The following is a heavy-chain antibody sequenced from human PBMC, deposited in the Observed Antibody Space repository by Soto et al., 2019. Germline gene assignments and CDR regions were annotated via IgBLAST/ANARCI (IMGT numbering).Heavy chain of an antibody. V-gene: IGHV3-11*01. J-gene: IGHJ5*02. D-gene: IGHD2-2*01. CDR2: ISSSGSTI. CDR3: ARSYDIVVVPAASPGLWFDP. Sequence: PGGSLRLSCAASGFTFSDYYMSWIRQAPGKGLEWVSYISSSGSTIYYADSVRGRFTISRDNAKNSLYLQMNSLRAEDTAVYYCARSYDIVVVPAASPGLWFDPWGQGTLVTVSS. CDR1: GFTFSDYY.